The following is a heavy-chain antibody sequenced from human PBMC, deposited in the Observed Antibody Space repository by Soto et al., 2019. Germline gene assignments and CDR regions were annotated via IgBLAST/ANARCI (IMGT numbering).Heavy chain of an antibody. CDR3: ARDDVLRFLEWIAPGGFDY. D-gene: IGHD3-3*01. CDR2: INSDGSST. CDR1: GFTFSSYW. V-gene: IGHV3-74*01. Sequence: EVQLVESGGGLVQPGGSLRLSCAASGFTFSSYWMHWVRQAPGKGLVWVSRINSDGSSTSYADSVKGRFTISRDNAKNTLYLQMNRLRAEDTAVYYCARDDVLRFLEWIAPGGFDYCGQGTLVTVSS. J-gene: IGHJ4*02.